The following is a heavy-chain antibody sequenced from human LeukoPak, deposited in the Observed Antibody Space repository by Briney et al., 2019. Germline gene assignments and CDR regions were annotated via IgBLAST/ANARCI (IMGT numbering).Heavy chain of an antibody. D-gene: IGHD3-22*01. V-gene: IGHV3-48*01. CDR3: ARGLAYYYDSSAYFLDY. J-gene: IGHJ4*02. CDR1: GFTFSSYW. CDR2: IRSSSSTI. Sequence: GGSLRLSCAASGFTFSSYWMSWVRQAPGKGLEWVSYIRSSSSTIYYADSVKGRFTISRDNAKNPLYLQMNSLRPEDTAVYYCARGLAYYYDSSAYFLDYWGQGTLVTVSS.